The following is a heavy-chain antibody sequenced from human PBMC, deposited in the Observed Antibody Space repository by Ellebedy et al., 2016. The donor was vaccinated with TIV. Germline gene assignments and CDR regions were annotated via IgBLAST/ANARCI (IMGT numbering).Heavy chain of an antibody. CDR2: IGIGDAST. CDR3: TSPAVGHTTGCCRYYFDY. J-gene: IGHJ4*02. CDR1: GLTVSNNY. V-gene: IGHV3-53*01. Sequence: GESLKISCAASGLTVSNNYMNWVRQAPGKGLEWVSGIGIGDASTYYADSVKGRFTVSRDSSRNTLHLQMNSLRVEDTAVYYCTSPAVGHTTGCCRYYFDYWGLGTLVTVAS. D-gene: IGHD6-19*01.